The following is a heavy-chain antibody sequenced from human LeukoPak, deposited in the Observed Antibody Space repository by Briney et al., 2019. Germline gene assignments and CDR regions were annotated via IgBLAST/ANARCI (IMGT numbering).Heavy chain of an antibody. D-gene: IGHD6-13*01. CDR3: ARGDSRSWYGPSWFDP. J-gene: IGHJ5*02. V-gene: IGHV4-39*01. Sequence: SETLSLTCTVSGGSISSSSYYWGWIRQPPGKGLEWIGSIYYTGTTYYTPSLRSRVIISVDTSKDQFSLTLSSVTAIDTAVYYCARGDSRSWYGPSWFDPWGQGTLVTVSS. CDR1: GGSISSSSYY. CDR2: IYYTGTT.